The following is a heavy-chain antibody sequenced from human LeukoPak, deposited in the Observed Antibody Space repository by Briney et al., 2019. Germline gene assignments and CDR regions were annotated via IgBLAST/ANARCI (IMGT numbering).Heavy chain of an antibody. D-gene: IGHD2-21*01. V-gene: IGHV3-49*04. CDR2: IRNKLYGGTA. J-gene: IGHJ4*02. CDR1: GFTFGDHA. CDR3: TGVDYYSTSAFFDY. Sequence: PGGSLRLSCAASGFTFGDHAMSWVRQAPGKGLEWVGFIRNKLYGGTAEYAASVKGRFTISRDDSKSIAYLQMNSLKTEDTAMYYCTGVDYYSTSAFFDYWGQGTLVTVSS.